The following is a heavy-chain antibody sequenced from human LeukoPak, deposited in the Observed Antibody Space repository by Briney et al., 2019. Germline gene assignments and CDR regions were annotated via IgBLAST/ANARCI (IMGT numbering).Heavy chain of an antibody. J-gene: IGHJ4*02. CDR3: ARVDTTLAYKLEY. D-gene: IGHD5-18*01. CDR2: IYNTGST. V-gene: IGHV3-53*04. Sequence: GGSLRLSCAASGFTVSINCMIWVRQPPGKGLEWVSVIYNTGSTYSADSVKGRFTISRHNSKNTVYLQMNNLRAEDTAMYYCARVDTTLAYKLEYWGEGTLVTVSS. CDR1: GFTVSINC.